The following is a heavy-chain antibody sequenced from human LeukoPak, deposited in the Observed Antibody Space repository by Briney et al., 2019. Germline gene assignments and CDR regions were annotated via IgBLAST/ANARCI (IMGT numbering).Heavy chain of an antibody. CDR2: IIPIFGTA. Sequence: ASVKVSCKASGGTFSSYAISWVRQAPGQGLEWMGGIIPIFGTANYAQKFQGRVTTTTDESTSTAYMELSSLRSEDTAVYYCARVNSGSYSGAFDIWGQGTMVTVSS. J-gene: IGHJ3*02. CDR1: GGTFSSYA. D-gene: IGHD1-26*01. V-gene: IGHV1-69*05. CDR3: ARVNSGSYSGAFDI.